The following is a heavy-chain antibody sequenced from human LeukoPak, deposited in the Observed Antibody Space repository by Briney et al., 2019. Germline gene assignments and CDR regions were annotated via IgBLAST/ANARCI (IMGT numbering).Heavy chain of an antibody. CDR2: IDYLGST. D-gene: IGHD3-10*01. Sequence: SETLSLTCSVSGVAFTSTNFFWGWIRQPPGKGLEWIGGIDYLGSTFYNPSLKSRVTISVDTSKNRFSLKLISVTAADTAVYYCARHPSSMVRGVINRFDYWGQGTLVTVSS. V-gene: IGHV4-39*01. CDR1: GVAFTSTNFF. CDR3: ARHPSSMVRGVINRFDY. J-gene: IGHJ4*02.